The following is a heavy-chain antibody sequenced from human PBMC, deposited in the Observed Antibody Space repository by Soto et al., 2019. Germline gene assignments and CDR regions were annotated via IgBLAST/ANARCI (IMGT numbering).Heavy chain of an antibody. Sequence: SETLSLTCTVSGGSISSSSYYWGWIRQPPGKGLEWIGSIYYSGSTYYNPSLKSRVTISVDTSKNQFSLKLSSVTAADTAVYYCARPYCSSTSCRLSVWFDPWGQGTLVTVSS. J-gene: IGHJ5*02. CDR1: GGSISSSSYY. D-gene: IGHD2-2*01. CDR2: IYYSGST. CDR3: ARPYCSSTSCRLSVWFDP. V-gene: IGHV4-39*01.